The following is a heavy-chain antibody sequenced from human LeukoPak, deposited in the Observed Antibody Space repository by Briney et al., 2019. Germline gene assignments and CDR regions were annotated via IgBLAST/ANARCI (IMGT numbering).Heavy chain of an antibody. CDR2: FNGGGGGT. Sequence: GGSLIHSCAASGFTFSSYAMSWVRQTPGKGLEWVSAFNGGGGGTYYAESAKGRFTISRDYSKNTLSLQMNSLRAEDTAVYYCAKGRQEVGGADAFDIWGQGTMVTVSS. CDR3: AKGRQEVGGADAFDI. V-gene: IGHV3-23*01. CDR1: GFTFSSYA. D-gene: IGHD2-2*01. J-gene: IGHJ3*02.